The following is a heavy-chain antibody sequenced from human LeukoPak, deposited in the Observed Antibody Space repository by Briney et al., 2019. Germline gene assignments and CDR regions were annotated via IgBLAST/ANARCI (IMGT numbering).Heavy chain of an antibody. J-gene: IGHJ5*02. D-gene: IGHD2-15*01. V-gene: IGHV4-4*07. Sequence: SETLSLTCTVSGGSISSYYWSWVRQPAGKGLEWIGRIYASGNTNYNPSLKGRVTMTVDTSKNQFSLNLSSVTAADTAVYYCAREIVGGFDPWGQGTLVTVSS. CDR2: IYASGNT. CDR1: GGSISSYY. CDR3: AREIVGGFDP.